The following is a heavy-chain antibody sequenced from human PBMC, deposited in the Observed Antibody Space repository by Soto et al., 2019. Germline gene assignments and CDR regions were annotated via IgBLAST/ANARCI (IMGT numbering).Heavy chain of an antibody. CDR2: IYHSGST. CDR3: ASDYGDYVPDPHY. CDR1: GGSIGSGGYS. Sequence: SETLSLTCAVSGGSIGSGGYSWSWIRQPPGKGLEWIGYIYHSGSTYYNPSLKSRVTISVDRSKNQFSLKLSSVTAADTAVYYCASDYGDYVPDPHYWGQGTLVT. J-gene: IGHJ4*02. V-gene: IGHV4-30-2*01. D-gene: IGHD4-17*01.